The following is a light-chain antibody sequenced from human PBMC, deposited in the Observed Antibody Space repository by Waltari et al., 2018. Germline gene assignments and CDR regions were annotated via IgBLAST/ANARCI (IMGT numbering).Light chain of an antibody. CDR3: AAWDDSLNGLV. CDR1: WSNIGSHI. CDR2: DNN. V-gene: IGLV1-44*01. Sequence: VMTQSPDSLAVSLGERVTISCSGSWSNIGSHIVHWYQHLPGTAPKPLIYDNNQRSSGVPDRFSGSKSGTSASLVISGLQSEDEADYYCAAWDDSLNGLVFGGGTKLTVL. J-gene: IGLJ3*02.